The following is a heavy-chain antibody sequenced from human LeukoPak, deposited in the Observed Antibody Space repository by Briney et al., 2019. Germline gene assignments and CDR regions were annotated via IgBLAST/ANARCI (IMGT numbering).Heavy chain of an antibody. CDR2: INPSGGST. D-gene: IGHD3-22*01. CDR3: ARGDVNHYYDSSGYYY. V-gene: IGHV1-46*01. J-gene: IGHJ4*02. CDR1: GYTFTSYY. Sequence: ASVKVSCKASGYTFTSYYMHWVRQAPGQGLEWMGIINPSGGSTSYAQEFQGRVTMTRDTSTSTVYMELSSLRSEDTAVYYCARGDVNHYYDSSGYYYWGQGTLVTVSS.